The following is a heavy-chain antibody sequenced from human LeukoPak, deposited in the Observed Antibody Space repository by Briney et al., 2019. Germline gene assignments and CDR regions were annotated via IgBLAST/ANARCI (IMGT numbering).Heavy chain of an antibody. CDR1: GVSISSYY. V-gene: IGHV4-59*08. Sequence: SETLSLTCTVSGVSISSYYWSWIRQPPGKGLEWIGYIYYSGSTNYNPSLRSRVTISVDTSKEQFSLKLSSVTAADTAVYYCARHGDYGNYFYYGLDVWGQGTTVTVSS. J-gene: IGHJ6*02. D-gene: IGHD4-17*01. CDR2: IYYSGST. CDR3: ARHGDYGNYFYYGLDV.